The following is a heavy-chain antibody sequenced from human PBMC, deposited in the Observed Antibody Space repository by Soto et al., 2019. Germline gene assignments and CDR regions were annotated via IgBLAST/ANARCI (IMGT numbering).Heavy chain of an antibody. V-gene: IGHV1-69*13. CDR2: IIPIFGTA. D-gene: IGHD4-4*01. CDR1: GGTFSSYA. J-gene: IGHJ6*02. Sequence: SVKVSCKASGGTFSSYAISWVRQAPGQGLEWMGGIIPIFGTANYAQKFQGRVTITADESTSTAYMELSSLRSEDAAVYYCARGYDYSYGMDVWGQGTTVTVSS. CDR3: ARGYDYSYGMDV.